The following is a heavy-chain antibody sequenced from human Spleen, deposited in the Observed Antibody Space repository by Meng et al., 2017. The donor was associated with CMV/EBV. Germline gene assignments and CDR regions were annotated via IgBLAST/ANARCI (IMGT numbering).Heavy chain of an antibody. D-gene: IGHD1-26*01. J-gene: IGHJ5*02. CDR3: GRWELQFNWFDP. CDR2: IYYSGST. V-gene: IGHV4-39*07. CDR1: GGSISSSSYY. Sequence: CTVSGGSISSSSYYWGWIRQPPGKGLEWIGSIYYSGSTYYNPSLKSRVTISVDTSKNQFSLKLSSVTAADTAVYYCGRWELQFNWFDPWGQGTLVTVSS.